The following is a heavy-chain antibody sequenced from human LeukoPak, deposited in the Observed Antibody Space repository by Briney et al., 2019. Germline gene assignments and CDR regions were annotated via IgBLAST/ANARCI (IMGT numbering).Heavy chain of an antibody. CDR2: VSYDGSEK. CDR1: GFSFSSYG. CDR3: AKEIAKIVAWDS. V-gene: IGHV3-30*18. Sequence: PGRSLRLSCVASGFSFSSYGMHWVRQAPGKGLEWVAVVSYDGSEKQYADSVKGRFTISRDNSKNTLHLDMNSLRVEDTALYYCAKEIAKIVAWDSWGQGTLVTVSS. D-gene: IGHD2/OR15-2a*01. J-gene: IGHJ4*02.